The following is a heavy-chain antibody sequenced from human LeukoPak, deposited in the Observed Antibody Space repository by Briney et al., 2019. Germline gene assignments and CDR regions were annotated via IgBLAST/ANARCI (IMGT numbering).Heavy chain of an antibody. Sequence: SETLSLTCTVSGGSISSYYWSWIRQPAGKGLEWIGRIYTSGSTNYNPSLKSRVTISVDKSRNQFSLKLSSVTAADTAVYYCATTRVGFSYFDYWGQGTLVTVSS. D-gene: IGHD1-26*01. CDR3: ATTRVGFSYFDY. CDR2: IYTSGST. J-gene: IGHJ4*02. V-gene: IGHV4-4*07. CDR1: GGSISSYY.